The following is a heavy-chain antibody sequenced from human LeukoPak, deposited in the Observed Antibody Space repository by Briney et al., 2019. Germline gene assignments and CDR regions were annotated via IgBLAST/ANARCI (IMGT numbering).Heavy chain of an antibody. CDR3: ARARGGDYFDY. Sequence: GGSLRLSCAASGFTFSSYWMSWVRQAPGKGLEWVANIKQDGSEKYYVDSVKGRFTISRDNAKNSLYLQVNSLRAEDTAVYYCARARGGDYFDYWGQGTLVTVSS. D-gene: IGHD3-16*01. J-gene: IGHJ4*02. CDR1: GFTFSSYW. V-gene: IGHV3-7*01. CDR2: IKQDGSEK.